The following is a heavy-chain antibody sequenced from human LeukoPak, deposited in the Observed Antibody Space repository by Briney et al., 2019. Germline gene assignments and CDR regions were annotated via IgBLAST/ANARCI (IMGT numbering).Heavy chain of an antibody. V-gene: IGHV4-39*07. CDR1: GGSISSSSYY. J-gene: IGHJ4*02. CDR2: IYYSGST. Sequence: NPSETLSLTCTVSGGSISSSSYYWGWIRQPPGKGLEWIGSIYYSGSTYYNPSLKSRVTISVDTSKNQFSLKLFSVTAADTAVYYCARDSYYDSSRFVYWGQGTLVTVSS. D-gene: IGHD3-22*01. CDR3: ARDSYYDSSRFVY.